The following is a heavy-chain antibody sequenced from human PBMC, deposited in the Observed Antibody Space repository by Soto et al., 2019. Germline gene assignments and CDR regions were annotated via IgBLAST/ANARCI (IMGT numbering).Heavy chain of an antibody. CDR2: TYYSGRS. CDR3: ATLPPRIEVTVLPIPT. Sequence: PSETLSLTCSVSGGSSSGYYWSWIRQSPGRELEWIAYTYYSGRSNYNPSLKGRATMSVDTSKNQFFLKLTSVTAADTAVYYCATLPPRIEVTVLPIPTWGQGTLVPVSS. CDR1: GGSSSGYY. V-gene: IGHV4-59*12. J-gene: IGHJ5*02. D-gene: IGHD2-15*01.